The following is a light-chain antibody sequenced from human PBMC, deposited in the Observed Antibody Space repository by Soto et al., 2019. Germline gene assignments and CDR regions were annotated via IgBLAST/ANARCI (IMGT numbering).Light chain of an antibody. CDR2: RNN. CDR1: SSSIGSNY. V-gene: IGLV1-47*03. J-gene: IGLJ2*01. Sequence: QSVLTQPPSASGTPGQRVTISCSRSSSSIGSNYVYWYQQLPGTAPKLLIYRNNQRPSGVPDRFSGSKSGTSASLAISGLWSEDEADYYCQACVDGQSGTVVFGGGTKLTVL. CDR3: QACVDGQSGTVV.